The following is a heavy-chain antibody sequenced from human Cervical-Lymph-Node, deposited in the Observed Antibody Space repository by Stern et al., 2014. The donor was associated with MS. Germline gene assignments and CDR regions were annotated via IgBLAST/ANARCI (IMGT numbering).Heavy chain of an antibody. V-gene: IGHV1-46*01. Sequence: QVQLVQSGAEVKKPGASVKVSCKASGYTFTSYYMHWVRQAPGQGLEWMGIINPSGGSTSYAQKFQGRVTMTRDTSTSTVYMELSSLRSEDTAVYYCARSPPMVRGTPQFDPWGQGTLVTVSS. CDR2: INPSGGST. J-gene: IGHJ5*02. CDR1: GYTFTSYY. D-gene: IGHD3-10*01. CDR3: ARSPPMVRGTPQFDP.